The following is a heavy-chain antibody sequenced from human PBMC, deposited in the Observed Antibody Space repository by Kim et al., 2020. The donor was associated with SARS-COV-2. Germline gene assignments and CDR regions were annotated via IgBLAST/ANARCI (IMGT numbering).Heavy chain of an antibody. D-gene: IGHD3-9*01. V-gene: IGHV3-23*01. CDR3: ARATTWFFDY. CDR2: VSATGGAT. CDR1: GFTFSTYA. J-gene: IGHJ4*02. Sequence: GGSLRLSCVASGFTFSTYAMNWVRQAPGKGLEWVSTVSATGGATYYADSVKGRFTISRDNSKNTVYLQMNSLRAEDTAVYYCARATTWFFDYWGQGTLVTVSS.